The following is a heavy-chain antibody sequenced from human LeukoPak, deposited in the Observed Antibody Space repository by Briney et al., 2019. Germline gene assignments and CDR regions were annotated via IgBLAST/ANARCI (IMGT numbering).Heavy chain of an antibody. D-gene: IGHD3-10*01. V-gene: IGHV3-48*04. CDR2: ISTSGSTI. Sequence: GGSLRLSCVASGFTFSSHGMNWVRQTPGKGLEWVSYISTSGSTIYYADSVKGRFTISRDNAKNSLYLQMNSLRAEDTAVYYCARDLIPSYYYGSGSSNWGQGTLVTVSS. J-gene: IGHJ4*02. CDR3: ARDLIPSYYYGSGSSN. CDR1: GFTFSSHG.